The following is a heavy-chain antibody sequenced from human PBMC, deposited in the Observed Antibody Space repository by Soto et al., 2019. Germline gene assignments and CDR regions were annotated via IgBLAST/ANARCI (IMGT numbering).Heavy chain of an antibody. CDR1: GFTFSSYA. CDR2: ISGSGDGT. V-gene: IGHV3-23*01. D-gene: IGHD2-15*01. Sequence: GGSLRLSCAASGFTFSSYAMTWVRQAPGKGLQWVSVISGSGDGTYYAGSVKGRFSISRDNSKNTLYLQMNSLRAEDTAVYYCAKSGGSSAYNNMDVWGRGTTVTVSS. CDR3: AKSGGSSAYNNMDV. J-gene: IGHJ6*02.